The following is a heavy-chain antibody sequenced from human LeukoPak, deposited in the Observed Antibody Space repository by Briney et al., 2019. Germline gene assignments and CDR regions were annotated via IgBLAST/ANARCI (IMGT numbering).Heavy chain of an antibody. J-gene: IGHJ4*02. CDR2: IYTSGSS. CDR3: ARGWEVVRLDN. V-gene: IGHV4-4*07. D-gene: IGHD2-2*01. CDR1: GGSITSHY. Sequence: KPSETLSLTCSVSGGSITSHYWNWIRQPAGKGLEWIGRIYTSGSSNYNPSLKSRVTMSVDTSKNQFSLKLTSVTAADTAVYFCARGWEVVRLDNWGQGTLVTVSS.